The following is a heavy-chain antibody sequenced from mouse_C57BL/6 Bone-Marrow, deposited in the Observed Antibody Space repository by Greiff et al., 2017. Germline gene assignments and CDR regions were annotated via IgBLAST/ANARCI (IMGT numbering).Heavy chain of an antibody. CDR1: GYTFTSYW. CDR2: IDPSDSYT. J-gene: IGHJ3*01. V-gene: IGHV1-69*01. D-gene: IGHD2-3*01. CDR3: GRRDGYSVAY. Sequence: QVQLQQPGAELVMPGASVKLSCKASGYTFTSYWMHWVKQRPGQGLEWIGEIDPSDSYTNYNLKFKGKSTLTADKSSSTAYMQLRSLTSADSAVYYWGRRDGYSVAYWGQGTLVTVSA.